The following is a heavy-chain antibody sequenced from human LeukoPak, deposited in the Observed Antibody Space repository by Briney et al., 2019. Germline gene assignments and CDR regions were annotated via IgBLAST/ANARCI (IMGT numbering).Heavy chain of an antibody. CDR3: ARQNDRADAFDI. V-gene: IGHV4-59*01. CDR1: GGSISSYY. D-gene: IGHD3-22*01. CDR2: IYNSGST. Sequence: SETLSLTCTVSGGSISSYYWSWIRQPPGKGLEWIGYIYNSGSTNYNPSLKSRVTISVDTSKNQFSLKLSSVTAADTAVYYCARQNDRADAFDIWGQGTMVTVSS. J-gene: IGHJ3*02.